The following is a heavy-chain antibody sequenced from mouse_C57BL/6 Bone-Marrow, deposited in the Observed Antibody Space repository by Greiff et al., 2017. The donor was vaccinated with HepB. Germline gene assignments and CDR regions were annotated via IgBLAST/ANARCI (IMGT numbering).Heavy chain of an antibody. V-gene: IGHV5-4*01. D-gene: IGHD1-1*01. Sequence: DVHLVESGGGLVKPGGSLKLSCAASGFTFSSYAMSWVRQTPEKRLEWVATISDGGSYTYYPDNVKGRFTISRDNAKNNLYLQMSHLKSEDTAMYYCARDDYYGSSPAWFAYWGQGTLVTVSA. J-gene: IGHJ3*01. CDR1: GFTFSSYA. CDR3: ARDDYYGSSPAWFAY. CDR2: ISDGGSYT.